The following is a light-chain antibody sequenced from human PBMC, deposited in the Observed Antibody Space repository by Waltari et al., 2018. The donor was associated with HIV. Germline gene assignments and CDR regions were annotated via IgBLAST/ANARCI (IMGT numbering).Light chain of an antibody. CDR1: SSDVGGYNY. J-gene: IGLJ1*01. V-gene: IGLV2-14*01. Sequence: QSALTQPASVSGSPGQSITLSCTGTSSDVGGYNYVSWYQQHPGKAPKLMIYEVSHRPSWFSNRFSGSESGNTASLTISGLQAEDEADYYCSSYTSSSTLVFGTGTKVTVL. CDR3: SSYTSSSTLV. CDR2: EVS.